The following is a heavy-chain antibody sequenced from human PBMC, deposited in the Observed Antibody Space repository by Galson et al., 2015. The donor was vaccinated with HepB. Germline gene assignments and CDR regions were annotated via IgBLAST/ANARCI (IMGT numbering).Heavy chain of an antibody. J-gene: IGHJ4*02. CDR1: GYTFTSYG. CDR2: ISAYNGNT. D-gene: IGHD6-19*01. V-gene: IGHV1-18*04. Sequence: SVKVSCKASGYTFTSYGISWVRQAPGQGLEWMGWISAYNGNTNYAQKLQGRVTMTTDTSTSIAYMELRSLRSDDTAVYYCARRPDIAVAVYYFDYWGQGTLVTVSS. CDR3: ARRPDIAVAVYYFDY.